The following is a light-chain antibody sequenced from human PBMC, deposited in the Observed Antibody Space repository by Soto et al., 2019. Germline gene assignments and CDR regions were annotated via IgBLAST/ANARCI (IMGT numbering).Light chain of an antibody. CDR3: QYHGSSPIT. V-gene: IGKV3-20*01. Sequence: EIVLTQSPCTLSFCPWERATLSCRASQSVSSSYLAWYQQKPCQAPRLLIFAASSRASGIPDRFSGSGSGTDFTLTISRLEPEDFALFYCQYHGSSPITFGQGTRLEIK. CDR2: AAS. J-gene: IGKJ5*01. CDR1: QSVSSSY.